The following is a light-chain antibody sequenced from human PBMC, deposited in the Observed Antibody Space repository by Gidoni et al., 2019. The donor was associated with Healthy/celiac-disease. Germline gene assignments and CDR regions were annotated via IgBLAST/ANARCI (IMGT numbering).Light chain of an antibody. V-gene: IGKV3-11*01. CDR1: QSVSSY. Sequence: IVLTQSPATLSLSPVESATPSCRASQSVSSYLAWYQQKPGQAPRLLIYDASNRATGIPARCSGSGSGTDFTLTISSLEPEDFAVYYCQQRSNWPGSFXGXTKVEIK. CDR2: DAS. CDR3: QQRSNWPGS. J-gene: IGKJ4*02.